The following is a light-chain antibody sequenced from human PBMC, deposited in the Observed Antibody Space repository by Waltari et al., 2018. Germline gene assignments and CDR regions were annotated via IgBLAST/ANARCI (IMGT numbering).Light chain of an antibody. CDR2: KAS. CDR1: QSISSW. CDR3: QQYNSYSRT. Sequence: DIQMTQSPSTLSASVGDRVTITCRASQSISSWLAWYQQKSGKAPKLLIYKASSVESGVPSRFSGSGSGTEFTLTISSLQPDDFATYYCQQYNSYSRTFGQGTKVEIK. V-gene: IGKV1-5*03. J-gene: IGKJ1*01.